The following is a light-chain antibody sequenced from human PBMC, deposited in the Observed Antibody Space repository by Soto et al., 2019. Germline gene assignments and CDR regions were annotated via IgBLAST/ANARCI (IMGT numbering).Light chain of an antibody. Sequence: DMVMTQYPATPSVSPGERATLSRRASQSVSSSLAWYQQKPGRSPRLLIYGASTRAIGIPARFSGSGSGTDFTLTISRLEPEDFAVYYCQQYGSSSTFGQGTRLEIK. V-gene: IGKV3-20*01. J-gene: IGKJ5*01. CDR2: GAS. CDR1: QSVSSS. CDR3: QQYGSSST.